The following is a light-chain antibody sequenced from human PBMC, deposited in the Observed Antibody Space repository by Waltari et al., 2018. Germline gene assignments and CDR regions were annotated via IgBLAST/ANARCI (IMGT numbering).Light chain of an antibody. CDR2: VNSDGSH. V-gene: IGLV4-69*01. Sequence: QLVLTQSPSASASLAASVKLTSTLTSGHGSTVFVGPQQQPEKGPRYLMKVNSDGSHSKGDDIPDRFSGSSSGAERYLTISSLQSEDEADYYCQTGGHGTWVFGGGTKLTVL. J-gene: IGLJ3*02. CDR3: QTGGHGTWV. CDR1: SGHGSTV.